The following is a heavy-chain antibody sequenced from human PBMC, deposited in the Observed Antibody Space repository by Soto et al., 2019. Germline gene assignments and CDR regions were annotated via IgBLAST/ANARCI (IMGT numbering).Heavy chain of an antibody. CDR2: INPKSGGT. CDR1: GYTFTDCY. CDR3: VRDGLVSSARYYFDY. V-gene: IGHV1-2*02. D-gene: IGHD6-13*01. Sequence: GASVKVSCKASGYTFTDCYVHWVRQAPGQGLEWMGWINPKSGGTNIAQRFKGRVNMTRDMSISTVHMEMNRLKSDDTAVYYCVRDGLVSSARYYFDYWGQGTLVTVSS. J-gene: IGHJ4*02.